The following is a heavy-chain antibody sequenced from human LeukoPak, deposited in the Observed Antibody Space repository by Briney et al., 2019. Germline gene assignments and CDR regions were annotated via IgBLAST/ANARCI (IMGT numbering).Heavy chain of an antibody. CDR2: ISGSGGST. CDR1: GCTFSSYA. D-gene: IGHD3-22*01. V-gene: IGHV3-23*01. J-gene: IGHJ3*02. CDR3: AKYITMIVGVINDAFDI. Sequence: RRSLRLSCEASGCTFSSYAMCWVRQAPGKGLEWVSAISGSGGSTYYADSVKGRFTISRDNSKNTLYMQMNSLRAEDTAVYYCAKYITMIVGVINDAFDIWGQGTMVTVSS.